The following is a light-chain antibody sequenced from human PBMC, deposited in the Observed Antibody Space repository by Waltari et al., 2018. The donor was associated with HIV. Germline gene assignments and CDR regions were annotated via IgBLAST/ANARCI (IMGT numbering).Light chain of an antibody. CDR2: EIN. J-gene: IGLJ2*01. Sequence: QSALTQPASVSGSPGQSITISCTGTSSDVSTYKLVSWYQQHPGKAPKLMIYEINKRPSGVSNRFSGSKSGNMASRTISGLQAEDEADYYCSSYAGSNAFVVFGGGTKLTVL. CDR1: SSDVSTYKL. V-gene: IGLV2-23*02. CDR3: SSYAGSNAFVV.